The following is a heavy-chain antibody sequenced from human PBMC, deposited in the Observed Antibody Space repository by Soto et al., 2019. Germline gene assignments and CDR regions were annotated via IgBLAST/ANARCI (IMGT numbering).Heavy chain of an antibody. J-gene: IGHJ3*02. Sequence: GQCLKISCKGSGYSFTSYWIGWVGHMPGNGLKWMGIIYPGESDTRYSPSFQGQVTISADKSISTAYLQWSSLKASDTAMYYCARVARQNGYSGYDAFDIWGQGTMVTVSS. CDR2: IYPGESDT. D-gene: IGHD5-12*01. CDR3: ARVARQNGYSGYDAFDI. CDR1: GYSFTSYW. V-gene: IGHV5-51*01.